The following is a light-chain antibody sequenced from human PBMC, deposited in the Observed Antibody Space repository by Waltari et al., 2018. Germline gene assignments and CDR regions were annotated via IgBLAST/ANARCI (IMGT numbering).Light chain of an antibody. CDR1: QGISSY. V-gene: IGKV1-17*01. CDR3: LQHNSYPPT. CDR2: AAT. J-gene: IGKJ1*01. Sequence: DIQMTQSPSSLSASVGDTVTITCRASQGISSYLNWFQQKPGKAPKLRIYAATTLQSGVPSRFSGSGSGTEFTLTISSLQPEDFAAYYCLQHNSYPPTFGQGTKVEIK.